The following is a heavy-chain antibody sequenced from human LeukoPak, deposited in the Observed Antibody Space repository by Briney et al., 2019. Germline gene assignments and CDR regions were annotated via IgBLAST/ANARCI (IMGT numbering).Heavy chain of an antibody. CDR1: GGSISSGGYY. D-gene: IGHD6-13*01. V-gene: IGHV4-31*03. CDR3: ARMSSSWEVQSHFDY. Sequence: SQNLSLNCTVSGGSISSGGYYWSWIRQHPGKGLEWIGYIYYSGSTNYNPSLKSRVTISVDTSKNQFSLKLSSVTAADTAVHYCARMSSSWEVQSHFDYWGQGTLVTVSS. CDR2: IYYSGST. J-gene: IGHJ4*02.